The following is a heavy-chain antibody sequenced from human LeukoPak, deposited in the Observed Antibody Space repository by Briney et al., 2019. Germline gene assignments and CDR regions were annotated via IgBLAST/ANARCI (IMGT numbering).Heavy chain of an antibody. Sequence: AGSLRLSWVASGFIFSDHAFHWVRQSPDEGLGWVALIGSDGTKQYYADSVHGRFTVSRENSNNTLFLQMNTVRADDTAVYFCARQMTSTRLFDSWGQGTLVTVSS. D-gene: IGHD5/OR15-5a*01. CDR1: GFIFSDHA. CDR2: IGSDGTKQ. CDR3: ARQMTSTRLFDS. V-gene: IGHV3-30*04. J-gene: IGHJ4*02.